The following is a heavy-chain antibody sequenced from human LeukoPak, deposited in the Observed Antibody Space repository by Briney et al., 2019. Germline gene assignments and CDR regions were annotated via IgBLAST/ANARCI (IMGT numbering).Heavy chain of an antibody. CDR1: GFLFNSHH. CDR2: IKQDGSEK. J-gene: IGHJ3*02. CDR3: ARDNCSGGSCTDAFDI. V-gene: IGHV3-7*01. Sequence: GGSLRLSCAASGFLFNSHHMNWVRQAPGKGLEWVANIKQDGSEKYYVDSVKGRFTISRDNAKNSLYLQMNSLRAEDTAVYYCARDNCSGGSCTDAFDIWGQGTMVTVSS. D-gene: IGHD2-15*01.